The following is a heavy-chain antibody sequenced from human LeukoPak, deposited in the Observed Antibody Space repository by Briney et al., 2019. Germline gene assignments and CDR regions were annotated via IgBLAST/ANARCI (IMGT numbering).Heavy chain of an antibody. D-gene: IGHD3-22*01. CDR1: GGSISSGDYY. J-gene: IGHJ4*02. Sequence: SETLSLTCTVSGGSISSGDYYWSWIRQPPGKGLEWIGYIYYSGSTYYNPSLKSRVTISVDTPKNQFSLKLSSVTAADTAVYYCARDRHYDSSVRVWYFDYWGQGTLVTVSS. CDR2: IYYSGST. V-gene: IGHV4-30-4*01. CDR3: ARDRHYDSSVRVWYFDY.